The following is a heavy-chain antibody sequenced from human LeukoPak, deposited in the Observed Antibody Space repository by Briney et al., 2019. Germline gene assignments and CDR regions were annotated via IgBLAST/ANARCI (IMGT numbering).Heavy chain of an antibody. CDR1: GGSISSGSYY. CDR2: IYYSGST. CDR3: ARVRGRYCSSTSCSRDGLGVDY. J-gene: IGHJ4*02. Sequence: SETLSLTCTVSGGSISSGSYYWSWIRQPPGKGLEWIGYIYYSGSTNYNPSLKSRVTISVDTSKNQFSLKLSSVTAADTAVYYCARVRGRYCSSTSCSRDGLGVDYWGQGTLVTVSS. V-gene: IGHV4-61*01. D-gene: IGHD2-2*01.